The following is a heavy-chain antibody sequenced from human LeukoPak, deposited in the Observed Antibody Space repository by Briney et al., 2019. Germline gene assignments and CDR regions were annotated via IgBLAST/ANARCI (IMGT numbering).Heavy chain of an antibody. D-gene: IGHD6-13*01. V-gene: IGHV4-59*01. CDR3: ARGVYIAAAQYGY. CDR2: IYYSGTT. Sequence: SETLSLTCTVSGGPISSYYWSWIRQPPGKGLEWIGYIYYSGTTNYNPSLKSRVTISVDTSKNQFSLKLSSVTAADTAVYYCARGVYIAAAQYGYWGQGTLVTVSS. CDR1: GGPISSYY. J-gene: IGHJ4*02.